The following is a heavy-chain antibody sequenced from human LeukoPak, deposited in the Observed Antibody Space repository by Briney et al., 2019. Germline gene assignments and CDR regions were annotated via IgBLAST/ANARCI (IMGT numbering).Heavy chain of an antibody. CDR3: ARVWYYYDSSGDPDLGAFDI. CDR1: GGSISSGDYY. V-gene: IGHV4-30-4*08. J-gene: IGHJ3*02. D-gene: IGHD3-22*01. CDR2: IYYSGGT. Sequence: SETLSLTCTVSGGSISSGDYYWRWVRQPPGTGLEWVGYIYYSGGTYYNPSLKSRVTISVDTSKNQFSLKLSSVTAADTAVYYCARVWYYYDSSGDPDLGAFDIWGQGTMVTVSS.